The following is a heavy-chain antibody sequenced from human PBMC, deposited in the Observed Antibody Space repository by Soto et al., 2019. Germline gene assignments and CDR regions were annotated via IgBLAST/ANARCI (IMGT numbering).Heavy chain of an antibody. CDR1: GDTLDNYS. J-gene: IGHJ6*02. V-gene: IGHV1-69*08. Sequence: QVQLVQSGAEVKKPGSSVKVSCKTSGDTLDNYSISWVRQAPGQGLEWMGRIIPILDTPNYAQRFQGRVTISADNSRSTVCMELSSLLSEDTAVYYCARDASPPYCSGNTCFSGHYYHGMDVWGLGTTVTVSS. D-gene: IGHD2-15*01. CDR3: ARDASPPYCSGNTCFSGHYYHGMDV. CDR2: IIPILDTP.